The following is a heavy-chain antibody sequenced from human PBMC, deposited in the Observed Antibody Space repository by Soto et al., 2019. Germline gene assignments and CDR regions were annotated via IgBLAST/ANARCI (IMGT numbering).Heavy chain of an antibody. V-gene: IGHV1-18*04. Sequence: QVQLVQSGAEVQKPGASVKVSCKASGYTFTTYDISWVRQAPGQGLEWGGWISGNNGDTNYAQKLQGRVTMTRDTSTSTAYMDLRSLRSDDTAVYYCARGGSGSGFDYWGQGTLVTVSS. CDR2: ISGNNGDT. J-gene: IGHJ4*02. D-gene: IGHD3-10*01. CDR3: ARGGSGSGFDY. CDR1: GYTFTTYD.